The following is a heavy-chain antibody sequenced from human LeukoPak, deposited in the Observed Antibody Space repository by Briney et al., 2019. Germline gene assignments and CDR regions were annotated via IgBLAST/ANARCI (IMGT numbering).Heavy chain of an antibody. CDR2: IYLVDSDT. J-gene: IGHJ4*02. CDR3: ARFIGPAAMYYFDY. CDR1: GYSFTSYW. D-gene: IGHD2-2*01. V-gene: IGHV5-51*01. Sequence: GESLQISCKGSGYSFTSYWIGWVRPMPGKGLGWMGIIYLVDSDTRYSPSFQGQVTISADKSISTAYLQWSSLKASDTAMYYCARFIGPAAMYYFDYWGQGTLVTVSS.